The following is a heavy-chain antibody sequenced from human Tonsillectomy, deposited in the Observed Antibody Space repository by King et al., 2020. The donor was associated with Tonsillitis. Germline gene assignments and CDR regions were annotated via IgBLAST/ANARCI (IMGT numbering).Heavy chain of an antibody. CDR3: ARDLDREDNWFDP. CDR2: IYYSGST. V-gene: IGHV4-59*01. J-gene: IGHJ5*02. D-gene: IGHD1-14*01. Sequence: QLQESGPGLVKPSETLSLTCTVSGGSISSYYWSWIRQPPGKGLEWIGYIYYSGSTNYNPSLKSRVTISVDTSKNQFSLKLSSVTAADTAVYYCARDLDREDNWFDPWGQGTLVTVSS. CDR1: GGSISSYY.